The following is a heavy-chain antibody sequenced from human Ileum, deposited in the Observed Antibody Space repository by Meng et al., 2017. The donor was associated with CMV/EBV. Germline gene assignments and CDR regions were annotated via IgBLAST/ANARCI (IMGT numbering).Heavy chain of an antibody. J-gene: IGHJ4*02. Sequence: QGPLQESGPDLVTPSETLSPTCTVSRGSISDYYWSWIRPPPGKGLEWIGNIYYNGGTNYNPSLKSRVTISVDTSKNQFSLKLQSVTATDTAVYYCARAATCCHPHFDYWGQGTLVTVSS. V-gene: IGHV4-59*01. CDR3: ARAATCCHPHFDY. D-gene: IGHD2-2*01. CDR1: RGSISDYY. CDR2: IYYNGGT.